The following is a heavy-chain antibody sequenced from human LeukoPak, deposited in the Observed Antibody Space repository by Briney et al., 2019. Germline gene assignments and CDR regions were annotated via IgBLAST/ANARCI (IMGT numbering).Heavy chain of an antibody. D-gene: IGHD4-17*01. V-gene: IGHV3-30-3*01. CDR2: ISYDGSNK. J-gene: IGHJ4*02. Sequence: GGSLRLSCAASGFTFSSYAMHWVRQAPGKGLEWVAVISYDGSNKYYADSVKGRFTISRDNSKNTLYLQMNSLRAEDTAVYYCARTFDYGDNSFDNWGQGTLVPVPS. CDR1: GFTFSSYA. CDR3: ARTFDYGDNSFDN.